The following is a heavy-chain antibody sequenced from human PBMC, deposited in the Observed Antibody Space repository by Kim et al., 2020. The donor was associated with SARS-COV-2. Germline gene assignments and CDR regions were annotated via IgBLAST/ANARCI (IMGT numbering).Heavy chain of an antibody. D-gene: IGHD3-10*01. Sequence: SETLSLTCTVSGASIRSATYYWSWIRQLPGKGLEWIGYIFYSGTTYYNASLKSRVTISIDTSKNQFSLNLQSVTAADTGVYYCVRTFRGGPGLRFDPWGQGTLVSVSS. CDR2: IFYSGTT. CDR1: GASIRSATYY. CDR3: VRTFRGGPGLRFDP. V-gene: IGHV4-31*03. J-gene: IGHJ5*02.